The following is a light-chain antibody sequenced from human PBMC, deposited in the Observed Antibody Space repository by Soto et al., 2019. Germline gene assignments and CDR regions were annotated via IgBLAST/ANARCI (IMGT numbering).Light chain of an antibody. J-gene: IGLJ1*01. Sequence: QSALTQPASVSGSPGQSITISCTGTSSDVGSYNLVSWYQRHPGKARKLMIYEGSKRPSGVSNRFSGSKSGNTASLTISGLQAEDEADYYCCSYAGNSTFVFGTGTQLTVL. CDR1: SSDVGSYNL. V-gene: IGLV2-23*03. CDR2: EGS. CDR3: CSYAGNSTFV.